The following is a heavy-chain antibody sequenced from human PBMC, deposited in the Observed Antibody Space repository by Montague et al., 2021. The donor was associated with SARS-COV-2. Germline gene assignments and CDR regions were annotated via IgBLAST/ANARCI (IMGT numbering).Heavy chain of an antibody. CDR1: GFTFSSYW. D-gene: IGHD4-17*01. CDR3: ARDTVRDYGDSGDY. Sequence: SLRLSCEASGFTFSSYWMHWVRQAPGKGLVWVSRINSDGSSTSYADSXKGRFTISRDNAKNTLYLQMNSLRAEDTAVYYCARDTVRDYGDSGDYWGQGTLVTVSS. J-gene: IGHJ4*02. CDR2: INSDGSST. V-gene: IGHV3-74*01.